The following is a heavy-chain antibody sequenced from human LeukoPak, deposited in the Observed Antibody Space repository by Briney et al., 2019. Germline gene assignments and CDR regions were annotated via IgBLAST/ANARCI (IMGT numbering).Heavy chain of an antibody. CDR3: ARAIVGATSAAFDI. V-gene: IGHV4-61*01. J-gene: IGHJ3*02. CDR1: GGSISSSSYY. D-gene: IGHD1-26*01. Sequence: SETLSLTCTVSGGSISSSSYYWSWIRQPPGKGLEWIGYIYYSGSTNYNPSLKSRVTISVDTSKNQFSLKLSSVTAADTAVYYCARAIVGATSAAFDIWGQGTMVTVSS. CDR2: IYYSGST.